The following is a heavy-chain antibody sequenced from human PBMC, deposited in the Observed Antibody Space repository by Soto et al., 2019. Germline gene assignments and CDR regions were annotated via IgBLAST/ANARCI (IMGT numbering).Heavy chain of an antibody. CDR3: AREENCSDGICYSEYFQR. D-gene: IGHD2-15*01. J-gene: IGHJ1*01. CDR1: GYIFTAYS. CDR2: VNPSGGST. V-gene: IGHV1-46*01. Sequence: QVQLVQSGAEVKKPGASVKVSCKASGYIFTAYSMHRVRQAPGQGLEWMGVVNPSGGSTNYAQKLQGKSNMTRDTSTSTVYMDRSSLTLEGTAVYYCAREENCSDGICYSEYFQRWGQGTLVTVSS.